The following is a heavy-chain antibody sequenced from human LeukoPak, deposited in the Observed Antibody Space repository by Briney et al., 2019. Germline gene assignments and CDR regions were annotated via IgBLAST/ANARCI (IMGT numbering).Heavy chain of an antibody. V-gene: IGHV4-34*01. CDR1: GGSFNGYY. CDR2: INHSGST. D-gene: IGHD3-22*01. CDR3: ARGRTSIYYYSNYFGY. J-gene: IGHJ4*02. Sequence: PSETLSLTCAVYGGSFNGYYWSWIRQPPGKGLEWIGEINHSGSTNYNPSLKSRVTISVDTSKNQFSLKLSSVTAADTAVYYCARGRTSIYYYSNYFGYWGQGTLVTVSS.